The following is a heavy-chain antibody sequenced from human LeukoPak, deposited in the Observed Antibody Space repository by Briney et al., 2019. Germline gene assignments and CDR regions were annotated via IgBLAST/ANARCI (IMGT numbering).Heavy chain of an antibody. J-gene: IGHJ4*02. CDR3: AKGHYYGSGSLDY. CDR2: IGGRDGST. D-gene: IGHD3-10*01. V-gene: IGHV3-23*01. Sequence: GSLRLSCSASGFSFNNYAMSWVRQAPGKGLEWVSAIGGRDGSTYYADSVKGRFTISRDNSKNTLYVQMNSLRAENTAVYYCAKGHYYGSGSLDYWGQGTLVTVSS. CDR1: GFSFNNYA.